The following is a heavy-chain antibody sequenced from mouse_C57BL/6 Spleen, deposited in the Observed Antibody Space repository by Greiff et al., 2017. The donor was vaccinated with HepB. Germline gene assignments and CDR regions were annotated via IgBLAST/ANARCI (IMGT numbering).Heavy chain of an antibody. CDR3: ASITTVAGY. Sequence: EVHLVESGGGLVKPGGSLKLSCAASGFTFSSYAMSWVRQTPEKRLEWVATISDGGSYTYYPDNVKGRFTISRDNAKNNLYLQMSHLKSEDTAMYYCASITTVAGYWGQGTTLTVSS. D-gene: IGHD1-1*01. J-gene: IGHJ2*01. CDR2: ISDGGSYT. CDR1: GFTFSSYA. V-gene: IGHV5-4*01.